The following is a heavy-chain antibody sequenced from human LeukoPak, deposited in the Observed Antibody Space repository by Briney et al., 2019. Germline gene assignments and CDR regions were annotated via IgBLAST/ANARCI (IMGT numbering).Heavy chain of an antibody. CDR2: IYHSGST. J-gene: IGHJ4*02. CDR1: GGSISSGDYY. D-gene: IGHD6-19*01. V-gene: IGHV4-30-4*01. CDR3: ARRIAVAGMKSRFFDY. Sequence: PSQTLSLTCTVSGGSISSGDYYWSWIRQPPGKGLEWIGSIYHSGSTYYNPSLKSRVTISVDTSKSQFSLKLSSVTAADTAVYYCARRIAVAGMKSRFFDYWGQGTLVTVSS.